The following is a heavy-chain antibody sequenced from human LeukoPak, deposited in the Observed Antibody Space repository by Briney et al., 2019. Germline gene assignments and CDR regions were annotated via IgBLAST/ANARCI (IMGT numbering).Heavy chain of an antibody. CDR3: ARRLTQYDCFDP. Sequence: SQTLSLTCVISGDSVSSNSAAWNWIRQSPSRGLEWLGRTYYRSTWYNDYAVSVRGRITVNPDTSKNQFSLHLNSVTPEDTAVYYCARRLTQYDCFDPWGQGILVTVSS. D-gene: IGHD2-2*01. CDR2: TYYRSTWYN. CDR1: GDSVSSNSAA. J-gene: IGHJ5*02. V-gene: IGHV6-1*01.